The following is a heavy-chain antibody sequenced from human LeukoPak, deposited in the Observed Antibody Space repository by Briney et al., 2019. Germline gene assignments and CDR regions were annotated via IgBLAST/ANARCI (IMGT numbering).Heavy chain of an antibody. Sequence: GGSLRLSCAVSGFTFRDYWMTWVRQAPGKGLEWVANINQDESEQYYVDSVKGRFTISRDNAKDSLYLQVNSLRPEDTALYYCARPSVTTGVDAFDFWGQGTMVTVSS. D-gene: IGHD4-17*01. CDR1: GFTFRDYW. V-gene: IGHV3-7*01. CDR3: ARPSVTTGVDAFDF. CDR2: INQDESEQ. J-gene: IGHJ3*01.